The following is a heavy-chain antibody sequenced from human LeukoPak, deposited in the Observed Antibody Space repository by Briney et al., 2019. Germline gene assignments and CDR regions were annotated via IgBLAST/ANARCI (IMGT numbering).Heavy chain of an antibody. CDR2: INSSSSYI. CDR1: GFTFSSYS. Sequence: GGSLRVSCAASGFTFSSYSMNWVRQAPGKGLEWVSSINSSSSYIYYADSVKGGFAISRESAKNSLYLLMNSLRAEDTAVYYCARVMGPTQYYFDYWGQGTLVTVSS. CDR3: ARVMGPTQYYFDY. V-gene: IGHV3-21*01. J-gene: IGHJ4*02. D-gene: IGHD1-26*01.